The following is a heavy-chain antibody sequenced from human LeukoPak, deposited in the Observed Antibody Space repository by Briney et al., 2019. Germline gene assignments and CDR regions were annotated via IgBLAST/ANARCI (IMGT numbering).Heavy chain of an antibody. Sequence: PGGSLRLSCTVSGFTVSINSMSWLRQAPGKGLEWVSFIYSGGNTHYSDSVKGRFTISRDNSKNTLYLQMNSLRAEDTAVYYCARRAGEYSHPYDYWGQGTLVTVSS. CDR2: IYSGGNT. CDR1: GFTVSINS. CDR3: ARRAGEYSHPYDY. V-gene: IGHV3-66*04. D-gene: IGHD4-17*01. J-gene: IGHJ4*02.